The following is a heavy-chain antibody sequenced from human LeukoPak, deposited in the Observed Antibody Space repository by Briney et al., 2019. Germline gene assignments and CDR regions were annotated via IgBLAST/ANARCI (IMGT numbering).Heavy chain of an antibody. CDR3: AREHLTTVTTFAFDI. J-gene: IGHJ3*02. CDR1: GFTFSSYS. D-gene: IGHD4-17*01. Sequence: GGSLRLSCAASGFTFSSYSMNWVRQAPGKGLEWVSYISSSSSTIYYADSVKGRFTISRDNAKNSLYLQMNSLRDEDTAVYYCAREHLTTVTTFAFDIWGQGTMVTVSS. CDR2: ISSSSSTI. V-gene: IGHV3-48*02.